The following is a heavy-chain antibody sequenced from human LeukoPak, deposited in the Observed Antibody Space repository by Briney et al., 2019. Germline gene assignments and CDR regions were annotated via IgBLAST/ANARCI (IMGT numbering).Heavy chain of an antibody. CDR3: ARRSRLYKHETTGYHDS. D-gene: IGHD3-9*01. V-gene: IGHV4-39*01. CDR1: GDYITTTNYY. Sequence: SETLSLTCNVSGDYITTTNYYWAWIRQPLGKGLEWIASVFYSGTTYYNPSLKSRVVISMDTSRKQISLRLSSVTATDTAIYYCARRSRLYKHETTGYHDSWGQGTLVTVSS. J-gene: IGHJ4*02. CDR2: VFYSGTT.